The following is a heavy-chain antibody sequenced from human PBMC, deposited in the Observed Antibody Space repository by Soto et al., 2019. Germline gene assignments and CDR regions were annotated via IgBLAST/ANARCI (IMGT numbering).Heavy chain of an antibody. CDR1: GGSISSSSYY. Sequence: QLQLQESGPGLVKPSETLSLTCTVSGGSISSSSYYWGWIRQPPGKGLEWIGSIYTSGSTNYNPSLKSRVTMSVDTSKNQFSLKLSSVTAADTAVYYCARLYSSGWTTWEGYFDYWGQGTLVTVSS. J-gene: IGHJ4*02. CDR3: ARLYSSGWTTWEGYFDY. CDR2: IYTSGST. D-gene: IGHD6-19*01. V-gene: IGHV4-39*07.